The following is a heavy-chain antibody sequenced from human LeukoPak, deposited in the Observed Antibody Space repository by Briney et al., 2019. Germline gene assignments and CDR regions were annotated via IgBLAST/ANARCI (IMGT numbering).Heavy chain of an antibody. D-gene: IGHD3-3*01. Sequence: GGSLRLSCAASGFTFNYYAMAWVRQGPGKGLEWVSGISASGGSTYHADSVKGRFTVSRDNSKNTMYLQMNSLRAEDTAVYYCVKGRYYDFWSGYSLFDYWGQGTLVTVSS. CDR3: VKGRYYDFWSGYSLFDY. J-gene: IGHJ4*02. V-gene: IGHV3-23*01. CDR1: GFTFNYYA. CDR2: ISASGGST.